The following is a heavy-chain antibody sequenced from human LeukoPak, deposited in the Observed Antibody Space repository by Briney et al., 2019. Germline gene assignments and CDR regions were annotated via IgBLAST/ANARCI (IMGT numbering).Heavy chain of an antibody. V-gene: IGHV1-18*01. D-gene: IGHD3-16*02. Sequence: GASVKVSCKASGYTFTSYGISWVRQAPGQGLEWMGWISAYNGNTNYAQKLQGRVTMTTDTSTSTAYMELRSLRSDGTAVYYCARAGYYDYVWGSYRQDAFDIWGQGTMVTVSS. CDR2: ISAYNGNT. J-gene: IGHJ3*02. CDR1: GYTFTSYG. CDR3: ARAGYYDYVWGSYRQDAFDI.